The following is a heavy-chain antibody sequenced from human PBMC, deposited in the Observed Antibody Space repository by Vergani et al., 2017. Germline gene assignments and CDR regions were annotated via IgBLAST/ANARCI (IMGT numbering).Heavy chain of an antibody. V-gene: IGHV1-46*01. CDR2: INPSGGST. CDR1: GYTFTGYY. CDR3: AGFGESNVYYYGMDV. J-gene: IGHJ6*02. Sequence: QVQLVQSGAEVKKPGASVKVSCKASGYTFTGYYMHWVRQAPGQGLEWMGIINPSGGSTTYAQKFQGRVTMTRDTSTSTVYMDLSSLRSEDTAVYFCAGFGESNVYYYGMDVWGQGTTVTVSS. D-gene: IGHD3-10*01.